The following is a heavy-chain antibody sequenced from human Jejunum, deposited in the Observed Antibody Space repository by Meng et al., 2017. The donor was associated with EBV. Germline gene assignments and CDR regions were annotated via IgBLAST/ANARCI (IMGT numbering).Heavy chain of an antibody. CDR2: INTDTRNP. Sequence: VELVLSGVEVKPPGASVKVSCKGSGYSFTSRAMHWVRQAPGQGLEWMGWINTDTRNPTYAQGLTGRFVFSLDTSVSTAYLQISSLKAEDTAVYYCARGEGGYCSSSSCYLGTWGQGTLVTVSS. D-gene: IGHD2-2*01. V-gene: IGHV7-4-1*02. CDR1: GYSFTSRA. J-gene: IGHJ4*02. CDR3: ARGEGGYCSSSSCYLGT.